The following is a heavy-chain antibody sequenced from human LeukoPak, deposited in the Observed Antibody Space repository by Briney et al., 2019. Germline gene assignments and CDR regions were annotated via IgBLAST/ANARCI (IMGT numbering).Heavy chain of an antibody. V-gene: IGHV4-34*01. J-gene: IGHJ4*02. Sequence: SETLSLTCAVYGGSFSGYYWSWIRQPPGEGLEWIGEINHSGSTNYNPSLKSRVTISVDTSKNQFSLKLSSVTAADTAVYYCGKDPEVLWFGELFPSDWGQGTLVAVSS. CDR2: INHSGST. CDR3: GKDPEVLWFGELFPSD. D-gene: IGHD3-10*01. CDR1: GGSFSGYY.